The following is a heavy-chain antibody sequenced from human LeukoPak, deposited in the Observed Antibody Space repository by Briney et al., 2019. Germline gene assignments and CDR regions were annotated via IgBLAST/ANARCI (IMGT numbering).Heavy chain of an antibody. CDR1: GASINTYY. V-gene: IGHV4-59*08. Sequence: SETLSLTCTVCGASINTYYWSWIRHPPGKGLEWIAYISDIGSTDYHPSLESRVTVSVHTSKALFSLTLSSVTAADTAVYYCARHGGPVHLWSGPDYWGQGTLVTVSS. D-gene: IGHD3-3*02. J-gene: IGHJ4*02. CDR3: ARHGGPVHLWSGPDY. CDR2: ISDIGST.